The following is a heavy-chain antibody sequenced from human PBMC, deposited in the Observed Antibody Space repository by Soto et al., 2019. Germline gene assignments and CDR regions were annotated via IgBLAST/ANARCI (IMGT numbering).Heavy chain of an antibody. J-gene: IGHJ6*02. Sequence: ASVKVSCKASGYTFTGYYMHWVRQAPGQGLEWMGWINPNSGGTSYAQKFQGRVIMTRDTSITTAYMELSRLRSDDTAMYYCARRETYGSRDYYYGMDVWGQGTTVTVSS. CDR3: ARRETYGSRDYYYGMDV. CDR2: INPNSGGT. D-gene: IGHD3-10*01. CDR1: GYTFTGYY. V-gene: IGHV1-2*02.